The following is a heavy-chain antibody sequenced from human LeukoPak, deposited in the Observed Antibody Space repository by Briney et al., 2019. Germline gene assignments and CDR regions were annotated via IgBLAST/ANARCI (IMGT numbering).Heavy chain of an antibody. V-gene: IGHV4-59*01. CDR3: AREANRFRFYGMDV. D-gene: IGHD1-14*01. CDR2: IYYSGST. J-gene: IGHJ6*02. Sequence: SETLSLTCTVSGGSISSYYWSWIRQPPGKGLEWIGYIYYSGSTNYNPSLKSRVTISVDTSKNQFSLKLSSVTAADTAVYYCAREANRFRFYGMDVWGQGTTVTVSS. CDR1: GGSISSYY.